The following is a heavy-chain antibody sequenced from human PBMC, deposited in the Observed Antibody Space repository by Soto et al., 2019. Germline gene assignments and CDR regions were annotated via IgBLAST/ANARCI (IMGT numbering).Heavy chain of an antibody. J-gene: IGHJ3*02. CDR2: IVVGSGNT. CDR1: GFTFTSSA. CDR3: AAGTAMVQYAFDI. D-gene: IGHD5-18*01. V-gene: IGHV1-58*01. Sequence: SVKVSCKASGFTFTSSAVQWVRQARGQRLEGIGWIVVGSGNTNYAQKFQERVTITRDMSTSTAYMELSSLRSEDTAVYYCAAGTAMVQYAFDIWGRGTMVTVSS.